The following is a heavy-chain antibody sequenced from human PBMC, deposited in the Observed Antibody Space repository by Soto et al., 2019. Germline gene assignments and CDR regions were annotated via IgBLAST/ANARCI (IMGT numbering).Heavy chain of an antibody. Sequence: GASVKVSCEACGDSFTSYYMHWVRQAPGQGLEWMGIINPSGGSTSYAQKFQGRVTMTRDTSTSTVYMELSSLRSEDTAVYYCARDPPASYDSSGYYGLDYWGQGTLVTVSS. CDR1: GDSFTSYY. D-gene: IGHD3-22*01. V-gene: IGHV1-46*01. CDR3: ARDPPASYDSSGYYGLDY. J-gene: IGHJ4*02. CDR2: INPSGGST.